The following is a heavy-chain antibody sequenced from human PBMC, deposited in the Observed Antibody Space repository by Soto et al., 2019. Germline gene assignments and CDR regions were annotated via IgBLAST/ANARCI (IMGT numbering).Heavy chain of an antibody. V-gene: IGHV3-30*18. CDR2: ISYDGSNK. CDR1: GFTFSSYG. Sequence: QVQLVESGGGVVQPGRSLRLSCAASGFTFSSYGMHWVRQAPGKGLEWVAVISYDGSNKYYADSVKGRFTISRDNSNNTLYLQMNSLRAEDTAVYYCAKDHAFAGYSYGALDYWGQGTLVTVSS. J-gene: IGHJ4*02. D-gene: IGHD5-18*01. CDR3: AKDHAFAGYSYGALDY.